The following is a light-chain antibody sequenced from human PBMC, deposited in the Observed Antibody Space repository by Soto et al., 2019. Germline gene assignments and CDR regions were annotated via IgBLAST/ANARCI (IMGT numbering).Light chain of an antibody. CDR3: QQNNNWT. J-gene: IGKJ1*01. CDR2: DAS. Sequence: EIVFTPCPGTLSLSSRERATLSCSATQSVRRRYLAPYQPKPGQAPTLLIYDASVRATGIPDRFSGRGSGTEFTLTISSLQTDDFAFYYCQQNNNWTSGQGTKVDI. CDR1: QSVRRRY. V-gene: IGKV3D-20*02.